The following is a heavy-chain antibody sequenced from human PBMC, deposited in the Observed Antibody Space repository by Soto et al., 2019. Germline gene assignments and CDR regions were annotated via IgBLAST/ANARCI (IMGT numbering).Heavy chain of an antibody. CDR1: GGSISSSSYY. J-gene: IGHJ4*02. D-gene: IGHD6-19*01. CDR2: IYYSGST. CDR3: ARTYSSGLLDY. Sequence: SETLSLTCTVSGGSISSSSYYWGWIRQPPGKGLEWIGSIYYSGSTYYNPSLKSRVTISVDTSKNQFSLKLSSVTAADMAVYYCARTYSSGLLDYWGQGTLVTVSS. V-gene: IGHV4-39*01.